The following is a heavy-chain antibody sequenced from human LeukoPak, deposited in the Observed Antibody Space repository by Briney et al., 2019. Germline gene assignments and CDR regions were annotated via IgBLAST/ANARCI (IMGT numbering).Heavy chain of an antibody. D-gene: IGHD6-19*01. CDR2: ISGSGGST. CDR3: ANLLYPYSSGDYGY. J-gene: IGHJ4*02. Sequence: GGSLRLSCAASGFTFSSYAMSWVRQAPGKGLEWVSAISGSGGSTYYADSVKGRFTISRDNSKNTLYLQMNSLRAEDTAVYYCANLLYPYSSGDYGYWGQGTLVTVSS. CDR1: GFTFSSYA. V-gene: IGHV3-23*01.